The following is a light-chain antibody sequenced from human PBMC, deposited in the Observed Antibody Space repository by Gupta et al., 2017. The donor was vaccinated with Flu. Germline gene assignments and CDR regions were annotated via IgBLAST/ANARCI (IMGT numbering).Light chain of an antibody. Sequence: DIRLTQSPSFLSTSVGDRVTMTCRASQDIKKSLAWYQHKPGEAPLLLISGASTLHGGVPSRFSGSGSGTDFSLTITSLQPEDFATYYCQHLHTYPRTFGQGTKV. J-gene: IGKJ1*01. CDR3: QHLHTYPRT. V-gene: IGKV1-9*01. CDR2: GAS. CDR1: QDIKKS.